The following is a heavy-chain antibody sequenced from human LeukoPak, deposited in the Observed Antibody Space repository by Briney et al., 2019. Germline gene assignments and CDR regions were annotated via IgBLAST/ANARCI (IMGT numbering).Heavy chain of an antibody. CDR2: IYYSGST. J-gene: IGHJ3*02. Sequence: PSETLSLTCTVSGGSISSYYWSWIRQPPGKGLEWIGYIYYSGSTNYNPSLKSRLTMSIDTSKNQFSLKLSSVTAADTAVYYCARVDGRYYYGSGSYSLALDAFDIWGQGTMVTVSS. CDR3: ARVDGRYYYGSGSYSLALDAFDI. V-gene: IGHV4-59*01. CDR1: GGSISSYY. D-gene: IGHD3-10*01.